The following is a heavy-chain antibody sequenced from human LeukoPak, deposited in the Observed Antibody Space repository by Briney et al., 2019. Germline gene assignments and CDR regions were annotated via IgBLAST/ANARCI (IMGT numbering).Heavy chain of an antibody. CDR2: IIPIFGTT. D-gene: IGHD4-23*01. CDR3: AREAYGGLDY. CDR1: GGTFNSYA. J-gene: IGHJ4*02. Sequence: SVKVSCKASGGTFNSYAISWVRQAPGQGLEWMGGIIPIFGTTNYARKFRGRVTLTADKSTRTAYMELSSLRSEDTAVYYCAREAYGGLDYWGQGTLVTVSS. V-gene: IGHV1-69*06.